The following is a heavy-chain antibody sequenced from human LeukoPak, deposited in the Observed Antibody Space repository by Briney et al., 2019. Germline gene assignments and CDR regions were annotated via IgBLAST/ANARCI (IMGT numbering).Heavy chain of an antibody. CDR3: ASSRDGYNYMNY. Sequence: GGSLRLSCAASGFTFSSYWMHWVRQAPGKGLVWVSRINGDGTTTSYADSVKGRFTISRDSAKNTLYLHMNSLRAEDTAVYYCASSRDGYNYMNYWGQGTLVTVSS. CDR1: GFTFSSYW. CDR2: INGDGTTT. D-gene: IGHD5-24*01. V-gene: IGHV3-74*01. J-gene: IGHJ4*02.